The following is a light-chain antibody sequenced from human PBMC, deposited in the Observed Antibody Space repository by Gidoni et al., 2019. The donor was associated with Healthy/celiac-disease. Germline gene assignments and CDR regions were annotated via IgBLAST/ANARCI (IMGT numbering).Light chain of an antibody. CDR1: VLAKKY. J-gene: IGLJ2*01. CDR3: YSAADNNLRV. V-gene: IGLV3-27*01. Sequence: SYELTQPSSVSVFPGQTARITCSGDVLAKKYARWFQQKPGQAPVLVIYKDSERPSEIPEQFSGSSSGTTVTLTISGAHVEDEADYYCYSAADNNLRVFGGGTKLTVL. CDR2: KDS.